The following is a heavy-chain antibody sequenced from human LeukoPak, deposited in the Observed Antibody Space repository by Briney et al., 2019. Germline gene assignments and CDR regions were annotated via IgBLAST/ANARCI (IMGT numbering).Heavy chain of an antibody. D-gene: IGHD1-26*01. CDR3: ARGSTVGATESLGFDY. CDR1: RYTFTGHY. Sequence: ASVKVSCKASRYTFTGHYIHWVRQAPGQGLEWMGWINPNSGDTHYAQNFQGRVTMTRDTSISTAYMELSRLRSDDTAMYYCARGSTVGATESLGFDYWGQGTPVTVSS. V-gene: IGHV1-2*02. CDR2: INPNSGDT. J-gene: IGHJ4*02.